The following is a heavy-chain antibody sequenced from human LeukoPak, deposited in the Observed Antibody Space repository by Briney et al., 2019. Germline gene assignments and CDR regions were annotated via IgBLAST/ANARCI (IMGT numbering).Heavy chain of an antibody. CDR2: ISGSGGST. Sequence: GGSLRLSCAASGFTFSSYSMNWVRQAPGKGLEWVSSISGSGGSTYYADSVKGRLTISRDNSKNTLYLQMNSLRAEDTAVYYCAKENGELFDYWGQGSLVTVSS. V-gene: IGHV3-23*01. CDR3: AKENGELFDY. CDR1: GFTFSSYS. J-gene: IGHJ4*02. D-gene: IGHD3-10*01.